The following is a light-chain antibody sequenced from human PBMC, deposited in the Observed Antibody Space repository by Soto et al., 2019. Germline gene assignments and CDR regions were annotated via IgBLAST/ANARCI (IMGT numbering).Light chain of an antibody. Sequence: EIVLPQSPGTLSLSPGEIATLSFRASPSVGINYLAWYQQKPGQAPMLLIDGASSRASGIPDRFSGSGSGTACTLTISRLEPEDFAVYYCQQYGSSPPYTFGQGTKLEIK. CDR3: QQYGSSPPYT. CDR2: GAS. CDR1: PSVGINY. V-gene: IGKV3-20*01. J-gene: IGKJ2*01.